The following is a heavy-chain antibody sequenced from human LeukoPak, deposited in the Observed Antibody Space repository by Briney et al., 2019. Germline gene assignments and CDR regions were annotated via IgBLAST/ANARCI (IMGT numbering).Heavy chain of an antibody. CDR2: TYYMSKWYN. Sequence: SQTLSLTCAISGDSVSTNGATWIWIRQSPSRGLEWLGRTYYMSKWYNDYAASVKSRIIINPDTSKSQFSLQLSSVTPEDTAVYYCARGGGLQLYWGQGTLVTVSS. CDR3: ARGGGLQLY. CDR1: GDSVSTNGAT. J-gene: IGHJ4*02. D-gene: IGHD1-1*01. V-gene: IGHV6-1*01.